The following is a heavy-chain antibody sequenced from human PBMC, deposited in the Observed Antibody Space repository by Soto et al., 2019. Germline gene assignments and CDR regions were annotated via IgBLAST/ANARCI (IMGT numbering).Heavy chain of an antibody. Sequence: EVQLVESGGGLVQPGESLRLSCAASGFTFSSHAMTWVRQAPGKGLQWVSAISGGGGSTYTADSVKGRFTISRDNSKDTVYPQMTSLRADDPAVYYWARLPEKTGTGLFDPWGQGTLVNVSS. CDR2: ISGGGGST. V-gene: IGHV3-23*04. CDR1: GFTFSSHA. D-gene: IGHD1-7*01. CDR3: ARLPEKTGTGLFDP. J-gene: IGHJ5*02.